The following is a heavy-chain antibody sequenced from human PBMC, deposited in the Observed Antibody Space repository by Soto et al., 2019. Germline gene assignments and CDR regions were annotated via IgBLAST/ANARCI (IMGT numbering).Heavy chain of an antibody. V-gene: IGHV4-4*02. J-gene: IGHJ2*01. Sequence: QMQLQESGPGLVKPSGTLSLTCGVTGGSISSSKWWTWVRQPPGKGPEWIGEIYHSGSTNYNPSPPSRVTISLDKSNNQFSLTLTSVPAADTAVYYCASQDYSSSTDASFLVNGYFDLWGRGILVTVSS. CDR1: GGSISSSKW. D-gene: IGHD6-6*01. CDR3: ASQDYSSSTDASFLVNGYFDL. CDR2: IYHSGST.